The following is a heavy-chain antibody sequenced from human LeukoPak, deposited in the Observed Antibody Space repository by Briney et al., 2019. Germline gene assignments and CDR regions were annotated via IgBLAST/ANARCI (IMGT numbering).Heavy chain of an antibody. CDR1: GFTFSSYG. J-gene: IGHJ3*02. V-gene: IGHV3-30*02. D-gene: IGHD3-9*01. CDR3: ARAAHYDTLTGLRSNRAFDI. Sequence: QPGGSLRLSCAASGFTFSSYGMHWVRQAPGKGLEWVAFIRYDGSNKYYADSVKGRFTISRDNSKNTLYLQMNSLGAEDTAVYYCARAAHYDTLTGLRSNRAFDIWGPGTMVTVSS. CDR2: IRYDGSNK.